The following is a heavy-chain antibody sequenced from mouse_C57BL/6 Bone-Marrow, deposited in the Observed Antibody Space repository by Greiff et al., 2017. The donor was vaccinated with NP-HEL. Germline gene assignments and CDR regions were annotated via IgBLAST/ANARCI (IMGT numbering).Heavy chain of an antibody. CDR2: IDPETGGT. V-gene: IGHV1-15*01. Sequence: QVQLKESGAELVRPGASVTLSCKASGYTFTDYEMHWVKQTPVHGLEWIGAIDPETGGTAYNQKFKGKAILTADKSSSTAYMELRSLTSEDSAVYYCTRKGLAQATGWTYWGQGTLVTVSA. CDR1: GYTFTDYE. J-gene: IGHJ3*01. CDR3: TRKGLAQATGWTY. D-gene: IGHD3-2*02.